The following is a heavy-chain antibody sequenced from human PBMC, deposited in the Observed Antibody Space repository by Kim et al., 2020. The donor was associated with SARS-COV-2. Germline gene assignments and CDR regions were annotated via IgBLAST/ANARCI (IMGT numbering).Heavy chain of an antibody. J-gene: IGHJ6*03. V-gene: IGHV3-30*07. D-gene: IGHD1-26*01. CDR3: AREGWMGSRSNYYYYYMDV. Sequence: GRFTISRDNSKNPLYLQMNSLRAEDTAVYYCAREGWMGSRSNYYYYYMDVWGKGATVTVSS.